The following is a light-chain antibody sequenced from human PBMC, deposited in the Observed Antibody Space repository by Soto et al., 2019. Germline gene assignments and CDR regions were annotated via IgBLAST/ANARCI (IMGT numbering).Light chain of an antibody. V-gene: IGKV3-15*01. J-gene: IGKJ3*01. CDR2: GAS. CDR1: QSVSST. Sequence: EIVMTQSPATLSVSPGERATLSCRASQSVSSTLAWYQQKPGQAPRLLIYGASIRATGIPARFSGSGSGTEFTLTISSLQSEDFAVYYCQHYNNWPFTFGPGTKVDIK. CDR3: QHYNNWPFT.